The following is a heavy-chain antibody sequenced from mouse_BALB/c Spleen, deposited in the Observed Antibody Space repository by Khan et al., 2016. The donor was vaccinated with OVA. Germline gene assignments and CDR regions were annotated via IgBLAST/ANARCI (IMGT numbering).Heavy chain of an antibody. CDR2: IDYSGNT. D-gene: IGHD2-4*01. V-gene: IGHV3-2*02. Sequence: VQLKESGPGLVKPSLSLSLTCTVTGYSITSEYARNWIRQFPGNKLEWMGYIDYSGNTSFNPSLKSRTSITRDTFKNQFFLQLNSVTAEDTATYYCARKDYYDYDPFPYWGQGTLVTVSA. CDR3: ARKDYYDYDPFPY. J-gene: IGHJ3*01. CDR1: GYSITSEYA.